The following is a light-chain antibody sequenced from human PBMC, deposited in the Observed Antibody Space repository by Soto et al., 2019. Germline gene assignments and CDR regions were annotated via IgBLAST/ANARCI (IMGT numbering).Light chain of an antibody. CDR1: SRHSTFA. V-gene: IGLV4-69*01. J-gene: IGLJ2*01. CDR3: QTWGTGIQL. Sequence: QPVLTQSPSASASLGASVKLTCTLSSRHSTFAIAWHQQQPEKGPRYLMRVNSDGSHIKGDGIPDRFSGSSSGAERYLTISSLQSEDEADYYCQTWGTGIQLFGGGTKVTVL. CDR2: VNSDGSH.